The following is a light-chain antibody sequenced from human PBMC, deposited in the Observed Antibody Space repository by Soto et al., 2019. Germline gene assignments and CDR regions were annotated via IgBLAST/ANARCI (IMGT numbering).Light chain of an antibody. CDR3: QVWDTTTDQGV. J-gene: IGLJ2*01. CDR2: YDR. V-gene: IGLV3-21*04. CDR1: NIGSKS. Sequence: SYELAQPPSVSVAPGKTASITCGGNNIGSKSVLWYQQRAGQAPVLLIYYDRYRPSGIPDRFSGSNSGNTATLTISRVEAGDEADYYCQVWDTTTDQGVFGGGTKLTVL.